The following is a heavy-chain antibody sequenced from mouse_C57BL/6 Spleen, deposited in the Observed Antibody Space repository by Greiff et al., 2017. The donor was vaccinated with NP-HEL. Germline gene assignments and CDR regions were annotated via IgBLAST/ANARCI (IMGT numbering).Heavy chain of an antibody. Sequence: VQLQQSGAELVRPGASVKLSCTASGFNIKDYYMHWVKQRPEQGLEWIGRIDPEDGDTEYAPKFQGKATMTADTSSNTAYLQLSSLTSEDTAVYYCTTGDGYYEGAWFAYWGQGTLVTVSA. CDR3: TTGDGYYEGAWFAY. CDR2: IDPEDGDT. J-gene: IGHJ3*01. CDR1: GFNIKDYY. D-gene: IGHD2-3*01. V-gene: IGHV14-1*01.